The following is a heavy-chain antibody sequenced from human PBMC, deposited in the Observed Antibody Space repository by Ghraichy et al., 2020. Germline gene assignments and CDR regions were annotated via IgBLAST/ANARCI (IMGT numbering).Heavy chain of an antibody. D-gene: IGHD3-10*01. CDR1: GDSISSDHW. CDR2: VYHRGET. V-gene: IGHV4-4*01. CDR3: ARTLYGAATYYDS. J-gene: IGHJ4*02. Sequence: GSLRLSCAVSGDSISSDHWWTWVRQPSGKGLEWIGEVYHRGETNYNPSLKSRVTVSIDESKNQFSLRLNSVSAADTALYFCARTLYGAATYYDSWGQGTLVTVSS.